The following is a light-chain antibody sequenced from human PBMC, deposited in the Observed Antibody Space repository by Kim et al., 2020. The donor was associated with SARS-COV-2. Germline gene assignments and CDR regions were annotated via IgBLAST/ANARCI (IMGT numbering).Light chain of an antibody. V-gene: IGKV1-5*03. Sequence: GSVGDRVTITCRASQTISTWLAWYQQKPGKAPNLLIYLASTLESGGPSRFIGSGSGTEFTLTIDSLQPDDFGTYYCQHYSRFPYTFGQGPRWISN. J-gene: IGKJ2*01. CDR2: LAS. CDR3: QHYSRFPYT. CDR1: QTISTW.